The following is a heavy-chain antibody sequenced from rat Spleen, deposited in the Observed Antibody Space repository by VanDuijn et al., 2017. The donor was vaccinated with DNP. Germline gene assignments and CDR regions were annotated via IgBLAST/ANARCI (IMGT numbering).Heavy chain of an antibody. D-gene: IGHD1-3*01. CDR3: ARAYGSPWYFDY. Sequence: EVQLVESGGGLVQPGRSLKLSCAASGFTFSNYGMAWVRQAPKKGLEWVAAITPSGYRTYYTDSVKGRFTISRDNAKSSLYLQMISLKSEDSATYYCARAYGSPWYFDYWGQGVMVTVSS. J-gene: IGHJ2*01. CDR2: ITPSGYRT. V-gene: IGHV5S13*01. CDR1: GFTFSNYG.